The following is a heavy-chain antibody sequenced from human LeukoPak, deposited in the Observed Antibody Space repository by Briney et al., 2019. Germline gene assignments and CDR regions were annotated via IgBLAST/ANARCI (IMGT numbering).Heavy chain of an antibody. CDR1: GFTFSSYA. Sequence: GGSLILSCAASGFTFSSYAMSWVRQAPGKGLEWVSSISGSGDNTYYGDSVKGRFTISRDNSKNTLYLQMNSLRAEDTAGYYCAKRGWRGVVQPAAALDYWAQGTLVTVSS. D-gene: IGHD2-2*01. V-gene: IGHV3-23*01. J-gene: IGHJ4*02. CDR2: ISGSGDNT. CDR3: AKRGWRGVVQPAAALDY.